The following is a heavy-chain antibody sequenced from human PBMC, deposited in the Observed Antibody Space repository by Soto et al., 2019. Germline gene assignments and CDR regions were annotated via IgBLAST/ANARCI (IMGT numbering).Heavy chain of an antibody. J-gene: IGHJ6*03. D-gene: IGHD4-17*01. CDR3: AKKADDYGDYINYYYMDV. Sequence: GGSLRLSCAASGFTFSSYAMSWVRQAPGKGLEWVSAISGSGGSTYYADSVKGRFTISRDNSKNTLYLQMNSLRAEDTAVYYCAKKADDYGDYINYYYMDVWGKGTTVTVSS. CDR1: GFTFSSYA. CDR2: ISGSGGST. V-gene: IGHV3-23*01.